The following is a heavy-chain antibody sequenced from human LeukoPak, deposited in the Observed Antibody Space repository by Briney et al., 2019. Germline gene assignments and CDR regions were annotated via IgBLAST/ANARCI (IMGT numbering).Heavy chain of an antibody. V-gene: IGHV1-3*01. CDR3: ARLYCSGGSCCLDY. Sequence: ASVKVSCKASGYTFTSYAMHWVRQAPGQRLEWMGWINAGNGNTKYSQKFQGRVTITRDTSASTAYMELGSLRSEDTAVYYCARLYCSGGSCCLDYWGQGTLVTVSS. D-gene: IGHD2-15*01. J-gene: IGHJ4*02. CDR2: INAGNGNT. CDR1: GYTFTSYA.